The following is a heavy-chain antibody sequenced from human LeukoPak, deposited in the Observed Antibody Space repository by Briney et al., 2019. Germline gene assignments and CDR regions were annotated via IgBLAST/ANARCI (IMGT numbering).Heavy chain of an antibody. V-gene: IGHV3-30-3*01. Sequence: PGGSLRLSCAASGFTFSSYAMHWVRQAPGKGLEWVAVISYDGSNKYYADSVKGRFTISRDNSKNTLYLQMNSLRAEDTAVSYCARDMEVTMVRGVIIPYGMDVWGQGTTVTVSS. J-gene: IGHJ6*02. CDR2: ISYDGSNK. D-gene: IGHD3-10*01. CDR3: ARDMEVTMVRGVIIPYGMDV. CDR1: GFTFSSYA.